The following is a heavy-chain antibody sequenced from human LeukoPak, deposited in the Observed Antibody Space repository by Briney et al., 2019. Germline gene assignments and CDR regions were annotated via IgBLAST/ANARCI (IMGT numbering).Heavy chain of an antibody. J-gene: IGHJ4*02. CDR1: GFTVSSNY. Sequence: GGSLRLSCAASGFTVSSNYMSWVRQAPGKGLEWVSVIYSGGSTYYADSVKGRFTISRDNSKNTLYLQMNSLRAEDTAVYYCAREGYDILTGLYYFDYWGQGTLVTVSP. CDR2: IYSGGST. D-gene: IGHD3-9*01. CDR3: AREGYDILTGLYYFDY. V-gene: IGHV3-66*01.